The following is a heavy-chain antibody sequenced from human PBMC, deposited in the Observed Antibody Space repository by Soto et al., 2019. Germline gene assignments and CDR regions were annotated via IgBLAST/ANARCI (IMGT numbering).Heavy chain of an antibody. D-gene: IGHD3-16*01. CDR3: ARHHLSSWGEAYYFDY. CDR2: ISYSGST. CDR1: GGSISSYY. J-gene: IGHJ4*02. Sequence: SETLSLTCTVSGGSISSYYWSWIRQPPGKGLEWIGYISYSGSTNYNPSVKSRVTISEDTSKNQFSLKLSFVTAADTAVYYCARHHLSSWGEAYYFDYWGQGTLVTVSS. V-gene: IGHV4-59*08.